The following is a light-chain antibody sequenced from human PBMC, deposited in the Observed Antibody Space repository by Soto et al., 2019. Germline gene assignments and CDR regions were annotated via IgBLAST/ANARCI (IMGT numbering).Light chain of an antibody. Sequence: EIVLTQSPATLSLSPGERATLSCRASQRVSSYLAWYQQKPGQAPRLLIYDASNRATGIPAMFSGSRSGTDFTLTISSLEPEDFEVFYCQQRSNWPGTFGQGTKVEIK. CDR3: QQRSNWPGT. J-gene: IGKJ1*01. V-gene: IGKV3-11*01. CDR2: DAS. CDR1: QRVSSY.